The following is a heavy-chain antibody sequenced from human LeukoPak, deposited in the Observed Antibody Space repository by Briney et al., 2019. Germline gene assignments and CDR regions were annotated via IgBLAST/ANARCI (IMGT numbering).Heavy chain of an antibody. Sequence: GGSLRLSCAASGFTFTSYWMHWVRQAPGKGLVWVSRINSDGGSTNYADSVKGRFTISRDNAKKSLYLQMNRLRAEETAVYYCARGGLITVGSVIANPFDYWGQGILVTVSS. J-gene: IGHJ4*02. CDR2: INSDGGST. V-gene: IGHV3-74*01. CDR3: ARGGLITVGSVIANPFDY. D-gene: IGHD3-16*02. CDR1: GFTFTSYW.